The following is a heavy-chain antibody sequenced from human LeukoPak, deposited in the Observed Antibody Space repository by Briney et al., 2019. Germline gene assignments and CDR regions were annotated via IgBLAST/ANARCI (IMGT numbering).Heavy chain of an antibody. J-gene: IGHJ6*03. D-gene: IGHD2-15*01. Sequence: KPGESLKISCKGSGYSFTSYWIGWVRQMPGKGLEWMGIIYPGDSDTRYSPSFQGQVTISADKSISTAYLQWSSLKASDTAMYYCARHSEGVVAATGIYYYYYMDVWGKGTTVTVSS. CDR2: IYPGDSDT. CDR3: ARHSEGVVAATGIYYYYYMDV. CDR1: GYSFTSYW. V-gene: IGHV5-51*01.